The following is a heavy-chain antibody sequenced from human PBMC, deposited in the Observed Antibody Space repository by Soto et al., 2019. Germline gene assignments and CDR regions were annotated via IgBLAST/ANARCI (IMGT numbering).Heavy chain of an antibody. D-gene: IGHD1-1*01. V-gene: IGHV4-39*01. Sequence: QLQLQESRPGLVKPSETLSLTCNASGGSITSSGSAWGWIRQSPGKGLEWIGTIDYIGNIYYIPSLKSRITISVDTSKNQISLKLSSVTAADTAVYYCARHIHNQGFEYYFDSWGQGTLVTVSS. CDR3: ARHIHNQGFEYYFDS. CDR1: GGSITSSGSA. J-gene: IGHJ4*02. CDR2: IDYIGNI.